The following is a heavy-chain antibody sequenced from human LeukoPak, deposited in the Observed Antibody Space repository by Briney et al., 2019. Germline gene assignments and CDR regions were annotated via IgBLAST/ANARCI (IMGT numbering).Heavy chain of an antibody. Sequence: ASVKVSCKASGGTFSSYAISWVRQAPGQGLEWMGWINPNSGGTNYAQKFQGRVTMTRDTSISTAYMELSRLRSDDTAVYYCARPSTTPYPFDYWGQGTLVTVSS. V-gene: IGHV1-2*02. D-gene: IGHD1-26*01. CDR2: INPNSGGT. CDR1: GGTFSSYA. CDR3: ARPSTTPYPFDY. J-gene: IGHJ4*02.